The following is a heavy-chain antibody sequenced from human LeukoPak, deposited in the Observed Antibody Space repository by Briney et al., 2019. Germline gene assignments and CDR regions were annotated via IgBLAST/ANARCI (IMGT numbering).Heavy chain of an antibody. Sequence: GGSLRLSCVASGFTFRTYNMNWVRQAPGKGLEWVSFISKTTANIYYGDGVRGRFTISRGNAKNSIHLQMSSLRVDDSGVYYCVRGDGDLFDFWGQGTLVSVSS. J-gene: IGHJ4*02. CDR1: GFTFRTYN. V-gene: IGHV3-21*06. CDR2: ISKTTANI. D-gene: IGHD4-17*01. CDR3: VRGDGDLFDF.